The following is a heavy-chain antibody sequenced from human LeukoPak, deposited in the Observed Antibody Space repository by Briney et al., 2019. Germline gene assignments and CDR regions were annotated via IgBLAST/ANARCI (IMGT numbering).Heavy chain of an antibody. V-gene: IGHV3-11*01. CDR3: VRATVVYYFDY. Sequence: PGGSRRLSCAASGFSFSDYHMDWIRQAPGKGLEWVSHISSSGTTMYYADSVKGRFTISRDNSKNSLYLQMNSLRDEDTAVYYCVRATVVYYFDYWGQGTLVTVSS. CDR2: ISSSGTTM. J-gene: IGHJ4*02. CDR1: GFSFSDYH. D-gene: IGHD2-8*02.